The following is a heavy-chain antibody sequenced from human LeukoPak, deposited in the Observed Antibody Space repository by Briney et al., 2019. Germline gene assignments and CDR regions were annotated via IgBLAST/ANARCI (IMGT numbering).Heavy chain of an antibody. J-gene: IGHJ4*02. Sequence: SETLSLTCTVSGGSISSYYWSWIRQPPGKGLEWIGYIYYSGSTNYYPSLRSRVTISEDTYTHQFQMKMSSVKAADADVYYCARLHGGRYFDYWGQGTLVTVSS. CDR1: GGSISSYY. V-gene: IGHV4-59*08. D-gene: IGHD4-23*01. CDR3: ARLHGGRYFDY. CDR2: IYYSGST.